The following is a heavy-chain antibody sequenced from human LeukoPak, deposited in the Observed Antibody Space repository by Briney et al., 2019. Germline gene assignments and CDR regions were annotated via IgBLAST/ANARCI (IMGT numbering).Heavy chain of an antibody. D-gene: IGHD4-11*01. V-gene: IGHV3-30*02. Sequence: PGGSLRLSCAASGFTFSSYGMHWVRQAPGKGLEWVAFIRYDGSNKYYADSVKGRFTISRDNSKNTLYLQMNSLRAEDTAVYYCANYLAPGETTEQILDYWDQGTLVTVSS. CDR3: ANYLAPGETTEQILDY. CDR1: GFTFSSYG. J-gene: IGHJ4*02. CDR2: IRYDGSNK.